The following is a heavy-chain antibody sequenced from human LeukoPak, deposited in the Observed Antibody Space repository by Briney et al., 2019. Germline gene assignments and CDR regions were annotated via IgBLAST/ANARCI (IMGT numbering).Heavy chain of an antibody. CDR1: GFTFSSYA. CDR3: ARDSEAVAGSYYYYYGMDV. J-gene: IGHJ6*02. Sequence: TGGSLRLSCAASGFTFSSYAMSWVRQAPGKGLEWVSAISGSGGSTYYADSVKGRFTISRDNAKNTLYLQMNSLRAEDTAVYYCARDSEAVAGSYYYYYGMDVWGQGTTVTVSS. D-gene: IGHD6-19*01. CDR2: ISGSGGST. V-gene: IGHV3-23*01.